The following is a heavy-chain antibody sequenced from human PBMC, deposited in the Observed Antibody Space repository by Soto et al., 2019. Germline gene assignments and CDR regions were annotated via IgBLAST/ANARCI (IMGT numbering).Heavy chain of an antibody. CDR1: GYTFTSYY. CDR2: INPSGGST. V-gene: IGHV1-46*01. D-gene: IGHD3-3*01. CDR3: ARAGDYVFWSGYH. J-gene: IGHJ4*02. Sequence: QVQLVQSGAEVKKPGASVKVSCKASGYTFTSYYMHWVRQAPGRGLEWMGIINPSGGSTRYAQKFQGRVTMTRDTSTSTVYMELSSLRSEYSAVYYCARAGDYVFWSGYHWSQGTLVTVSS.